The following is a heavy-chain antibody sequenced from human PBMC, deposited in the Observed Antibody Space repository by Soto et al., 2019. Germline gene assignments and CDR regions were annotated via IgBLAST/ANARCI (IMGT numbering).Heavy chain of an antibody. V-gene: IGHV3-30*18. D-gene: IGHD3-10*01. CDR3: AKDLPFRFRGSIDY. CDR2: ISYDGSNK. J-gene: IGHJ4*02. Sequence: QVQLVESGGGVVQPGRSLRLSCAASGVTFSSYGKHWVRQAPGKGLEWVAVISYDGSNKYYADAVKGRFTISRDNSKNTLYLKMNSLRAEDTVVYYCAKDLPFRFRGSIDYWGQGTLVTVSS. CDR1: GVTFSSYG.